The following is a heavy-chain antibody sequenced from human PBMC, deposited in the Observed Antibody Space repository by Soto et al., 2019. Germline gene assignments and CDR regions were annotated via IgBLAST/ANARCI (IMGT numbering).Heavy chain of an antibody. D-gene: IGHD6-19*01. CDR3: ARGEPGGGWLKY. Sequence: HVQLQQWGAGLLKPSGTLSLNCAVYGGSFSGSSWSWIRKPPGKGLEWIGEMNHSGSTKYNPALKWRITITVDTSKIKFSLRLSSVAAADTTVYYCARGEPGGGWLKYWGQGTLVTVSS. V-gene: IGHV4-34*01. CDR1: GGSFSGSS. CDR2: MNHSGST. J-gene: IGHJ4*02.